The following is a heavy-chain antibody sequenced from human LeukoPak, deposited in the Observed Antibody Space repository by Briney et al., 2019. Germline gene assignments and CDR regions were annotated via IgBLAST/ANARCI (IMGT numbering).Heavy chain of an antibody. J-gene: IGHJ4*02. CDR1: GSTFSSYA. CDR2: ISGSGGST. Sequence: GGSLRLSCAASGSTFSSYAMSWVRQAPGKGLEWVSAISGSGGSTYYADSVKGRFTISRDNSKNTLYLQMNSLRAEDTAVYYCATIAVAGTLCCVYWGQGTLVTVSS. D-gene: IGHD6-19*01. CDR3: ATIAVAGTLCCVY. V-gene: IGHV3-23*01.